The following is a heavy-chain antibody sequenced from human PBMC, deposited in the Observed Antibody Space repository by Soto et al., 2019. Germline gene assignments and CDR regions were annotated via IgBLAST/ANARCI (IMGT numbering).Heavy chain of an antibody. J-gene: IGHJ4*02. CDR1: GYTFTSYG. D-gene: IGHD4-17*01. Sequence: QVHLVQSGAEVKKPGASVKVSCKCSGYTFTSYGINWVREAPGQGLEWRGWSSVHNGNTVNAKKSQGRVTVPRDTSTSPAYMELSRLRSDDPAVYYCARGRYGDYWGQGPLVTVSS. CDR2: SSVHNGNT. CDR3: ARGRYGDY. V-gene: IGHV1-18*01.